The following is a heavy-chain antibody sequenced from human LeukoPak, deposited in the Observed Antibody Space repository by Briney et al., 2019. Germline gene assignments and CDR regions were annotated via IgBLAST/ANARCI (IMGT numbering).Heavy chain of an antibody. CDR2: INPNSGGT. J-gene: IGHJ4*02. CDR3: ARGSVAERATPFFDY. V-gene: IGHV1-2*02. CDR1: GYTFTGYY. Sequence: ASVKVSCKASGYTFTGYYMHWVRQAPGQGLEWMGWINPNSGGTNYAQKFKGRVTMTRDTSISTAYMELSRLRSDDTAVYYCARGSVAERATPFFDYWGQGTLVTVSS. D-gene: IGHD5-24*01.